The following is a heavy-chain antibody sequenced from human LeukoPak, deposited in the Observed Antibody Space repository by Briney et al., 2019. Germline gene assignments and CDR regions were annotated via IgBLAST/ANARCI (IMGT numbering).Heavy chain of an antibody. CDR2: IITILGIA. CDR1: GGTFSSYT. Sequence: SVKVSCKASGGTFSSYTISWVRQAPGQGLEWMGRIITILGIANYAQKFQGRVTITADKSTSTAYMELSSLRSEDTAVYYCARDPGLVPAANDYWGQGTLVTVSS. J-gene: IGHJ4*02. V-gene: IGHV1-69*04. CDR3: ARDPGLVPAANDY. D-gene: IGHD2-2*01.